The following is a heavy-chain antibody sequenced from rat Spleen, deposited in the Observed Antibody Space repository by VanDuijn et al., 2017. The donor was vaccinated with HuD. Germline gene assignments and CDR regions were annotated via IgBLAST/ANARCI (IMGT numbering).Heavy chain of an antibody. V-gene: IGHV5S10*01. CDR3: ITDYGGYGDLFDY. J-gene: IGHJ2*01. D-gene: IGHD1-11*01. CDR2: IIYDGSRT. Sequence: EVHLVESDGGLVLPGRSLKLSCAASRFTFSDYYMAWVRRAPTKGLEWVATIIYDGSRTYYRDSVKGRFTISRDNAKSTLYLLMDSLRSEDTSTYYCITDYGGYGDLFDYWGQGVMVTVSS. CDR1: RFTFSDYY.